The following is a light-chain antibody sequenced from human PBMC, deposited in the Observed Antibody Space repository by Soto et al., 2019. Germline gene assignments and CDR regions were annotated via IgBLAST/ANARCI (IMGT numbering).Light chain of an antibody. CDR1: QSVSSN. J-gene: IGKJ1*01. CDR2: GAS. Sequence: EMVMTQSPATLSVSPGERATLSCRASQSVSSNLAWYQQKPGQAPRLLIYGASTRATGIPAKFSGGGSGTDFTLTISSLQSEDFSIYYCQQYKNGWTFGQGTKMEIK. CDR3: QQYKNGWT. V-gene: IGKV3-15*01.